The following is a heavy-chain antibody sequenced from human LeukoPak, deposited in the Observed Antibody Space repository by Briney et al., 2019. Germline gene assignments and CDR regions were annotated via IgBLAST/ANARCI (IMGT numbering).Heavy chain of an antibody. CDR1: GGSISSSSYY. Sequence: SETLSLTCTVSGGSISSSSYYWGWIRQPPGKGLEWIGSIYYSGSTYYNPSRKSRVTISVDTSNNQFSLKLSSVTAADTAVYYCARDLAGYHYYDILTGYYNYFDYWGQGTLVTVSS. CDR3: ARDLAGYHYYDILTGYYNYFDY. CDR2: IYYSGST. D-gene: IGHD3-9*01. J-gene: IGHJ4*02. V-gene: IGHV4-39*07.